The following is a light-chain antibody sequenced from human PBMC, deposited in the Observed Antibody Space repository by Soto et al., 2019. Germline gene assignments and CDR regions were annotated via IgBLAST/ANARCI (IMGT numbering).Light chain of an antibody. CDR2: GNT. CDR1: SSNIGAGCD. V-gene: IGLV1-40*01. J-gene: IGLJ2*01. Sequence: QSVLTQPPSVSGAPGQRVTMSCTGSSSNIGAGCDVHWYQHLPGTAPKLLIYGNTNRPSGVPDRFSGSKSGTSASLAITGLQAEDVADYYCQSYDTSLSGPVVFGGGTKLTVL. CDR3: QSYDTSLSGPVV.